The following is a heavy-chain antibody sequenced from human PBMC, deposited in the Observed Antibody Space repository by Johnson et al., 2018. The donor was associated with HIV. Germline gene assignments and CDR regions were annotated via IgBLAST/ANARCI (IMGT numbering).Heavy chain of an antibody. CDR1: GFTFSSYG. V-gene: IGHV3-15*01. CDR3: TTHYVLGCLIAFDI. Sequence: VQLVESGGGVVQPGGSLRLSCAASGFTFSSYGMHWVRQAPGKGLEWVGRIKSKTDGGTTDYAAPVKGRFTISSDDSKNTLYLQMNSLKTEDPAVYYCTTHYVLGCLIAFDIWGQGTMVTVSS. D-gene: IGHD4-17*01. CDR2: IKSKTDGGTT. J-gene: IGHJ3*02.